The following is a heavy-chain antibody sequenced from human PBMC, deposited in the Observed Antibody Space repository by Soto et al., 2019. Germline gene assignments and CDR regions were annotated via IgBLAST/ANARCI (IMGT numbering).Heavy chain of an antibody. D-gene: IGHD4-17*01. CDR2: ISGSGGST. V-gene: IGHV3-23*01. CDR1: GFTFSSYA. J-gene: IGHJ3*02. Sequence: EVQLLESGGGLVQPGGSLRLSCAASGFTFSSYAMSWVRQAPGKGLEWVSAISGSGGSTYYADSVKGRFTISRDNSKNTVYLQMNSLRAEDTAVYYWAKAYGDPNAFDIWGQGTMVTVSS. CDR3: AKAYGDPNAFDI.